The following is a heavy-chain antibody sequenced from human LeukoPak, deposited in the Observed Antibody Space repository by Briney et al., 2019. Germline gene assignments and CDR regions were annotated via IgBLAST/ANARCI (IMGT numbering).Heavy chain of an antibody. CDR2: ISAYNGNT. V-gene: IGHV1-18*04. D-gene: IGHD3-9*01. CDR3: ARDRGGLRYFDWLSWFDP. Sequence: ASVKVSCKASGYMFTNYGITWVRQAPGQGLEWMGWISAYNGNTNYAQKLQGRVTMTTDTSTSTAYMELRSLRSDDTAVYYCARDRGGLRYFDWLSWFDPWGQGTLVTVSS. J-gene: IGHJ5*02. CDR1: GYMFTNYG.